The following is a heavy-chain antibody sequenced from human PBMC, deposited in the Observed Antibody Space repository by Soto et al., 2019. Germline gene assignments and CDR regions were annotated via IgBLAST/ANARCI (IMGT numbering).Heavy chain of an antibody. CDR3: ERGAGLNSGSYAFDI. D-gene: IGHD3-10*01. Sequence: QVQLQESGPGLVKPSETLSLTCTVSGGSISSYYWSWIRQPPGKGLEWIGYIYYSGSTNYKPSHKRRVTILVETSKNQVDMKLSYVTAADTDVYYCERGAGLNSGSYAFDIWGQGTMVTVSS. CDR1: GGSISSYY. J-gene: IGHJ3*02. CDR2: IYYSGST. V-gene: IGHV4-59*01.